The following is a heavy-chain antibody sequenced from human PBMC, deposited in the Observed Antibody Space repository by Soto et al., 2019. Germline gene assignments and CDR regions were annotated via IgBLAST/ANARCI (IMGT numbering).Heavy chain of an antibody. D-gene: IGHD2-15*01. CDR2: ISYDGSNK. V-gene: IGHV3-30-3*01. J-gene: IGHJ4*02. CDR3: ARDKKGGSDY. CDR1: GFTFSSYA. Sequence: QVQLVESGGGVVQPGRSLRLSCAASGFTFSSYAMHWVRQAPGKGLEWVAVISYDGSNKYYADSVKGRFTISRDNSKNTLYLQMNSLRAEDTAVHYCARDKKGGSDYWGQGTLVTVSS.